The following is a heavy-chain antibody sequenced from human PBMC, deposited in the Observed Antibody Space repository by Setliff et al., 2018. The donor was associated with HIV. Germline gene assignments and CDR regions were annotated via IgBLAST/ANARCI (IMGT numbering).Heavy chain of an antibody. CDR2: IYKSGIT. Sequence: SETLSLTCSVSGGSVNSYHWSWIRQPPGKGLEWIGYIYKSGITNYSPSLKSRVTISAGPSKNQFSLKLTSVTAADTAVYYCGRLSETAMASFDSWGQGILVTVSS. CDR3: GRLSETAMASFDS. V-gene: IGHV4-59*08. J-gene: IGHJ4*02. D-gene: IGHD2-21*02. CDR1: GGSVNSYH.